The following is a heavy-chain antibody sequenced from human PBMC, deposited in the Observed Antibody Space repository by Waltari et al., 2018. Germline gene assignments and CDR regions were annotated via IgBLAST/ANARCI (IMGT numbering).Heavy chain of an antibody. D-gene: IGHD3-16*02. CDR2: IYYSGRT. J-gene: IGHJ4*02. CDR1: GGSISSSSYY. CDR3: AGPPLKLVTVWGVIATFFDY. Sequence: QLQLQESGPGLVKPSETLSLTCTVSGGSISSSSYYWGWIRQPPGKGLEWIGSIYYSGRTSHNPAPKGWVTISGETSKNQFSLKLRFWAAAGTAVEFWAGPPLKLVTVWGVIATFFDYWGQGTLVTVSS. V-gene: IGHV4-39*01.